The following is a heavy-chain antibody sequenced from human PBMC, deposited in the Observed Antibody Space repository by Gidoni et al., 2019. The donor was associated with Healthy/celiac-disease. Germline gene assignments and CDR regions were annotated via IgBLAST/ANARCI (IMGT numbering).Heavy chain of an antibody. CDR2: ISYDGSNK. J-gene: IGHJ6*03. CDR3: ARTKITGTNSQLGPIMDV. CDR1: GFTFSSYA. D-gene: IGHD1-20*01. V-gene: IGHV3-30-3*01. Sequence: QVQLVESGGGVVQPGRSLSLSCAASGFTFSSYAMHWVRQAPGKGLEWVAVISYDGSNKYYADSVKGRFTISRDNSKNTLYLQMNSLRAEDTAVYYCARTKITGTNSQLGPIMDVWGKGTTVTVSS.